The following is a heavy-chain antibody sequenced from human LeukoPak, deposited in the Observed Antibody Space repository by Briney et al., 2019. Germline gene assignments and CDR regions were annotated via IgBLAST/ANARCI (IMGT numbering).Heavy chain of an antibody. D-gene: IGHD2-2*01. CDR2: IYYSGST. Sequence: SSQTLSLTCTVSGGSISSGGYYWSWIRQPPGKGLEWIGYIYYSGSTSYNPSLKSRVTISVDTSKNQFSLKLGSVTAADTAVYYCARNVPAGNYGMDVWGQGTTVTVSS. CDR1: GGSISSGGYY. CDR3: ARNVPAGNYGMDV. V-gene: IGHV4-61*08. J-gene: IGHJ6*02.